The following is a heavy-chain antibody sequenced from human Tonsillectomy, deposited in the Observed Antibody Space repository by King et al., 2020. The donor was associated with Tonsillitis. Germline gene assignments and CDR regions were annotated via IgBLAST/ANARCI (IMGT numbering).Heavy chain of an antibody. V-gene: IGHV3-64*01. CDR3: ARGESIAAAGTYFYCMDV. J-gene: IGHJ6*03. CDR1: GFTFSSYA. Sequence: VQLVESGGGLVQPGGSLRLSCAASGFTFSSYAMHWVRQAPGKGLEYVSAISNNGCSTYYATSVKGRFTISRDNSKNSLYLQMGSLRGEDMGVYYCARGESIAAAGTYFYCMDVWGKGTAVTVSS. CDR2: ISNNGCST. D-gene: IGHD6-13*01.